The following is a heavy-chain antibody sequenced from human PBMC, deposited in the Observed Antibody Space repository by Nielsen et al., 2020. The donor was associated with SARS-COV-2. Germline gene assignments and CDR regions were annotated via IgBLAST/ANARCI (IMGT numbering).Heavy chain of an antibody. CDR1: GFTVSSNY. Sequence: GESLKISCAASGFTVSSNYMSWVRQAPGKGLEWVSVIYSGGSTYYADSVKGRFTISRDNAKNSLYLQMNSLRAEDTAVYYCARDQAGTVGATLYYYYGMDVWGQGTTVTVSS. J-gene: IGHJ6*02. CDR3: ARDQAGTVGATLYYYYGMDV. CDR2: IYSGGST. V-gene: IGHV3-53*01. D-gene: IGHD1-26*01.